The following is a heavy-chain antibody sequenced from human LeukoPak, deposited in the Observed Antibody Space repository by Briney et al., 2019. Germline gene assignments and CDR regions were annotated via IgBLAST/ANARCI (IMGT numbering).Heavy chain of an antibody. Sequence: GGSLRLSCVASGFTFSSYGIHWVRQAPGKGLEWVALIWYDGSNKYYADSVKGRFTISRDNAKNSLYLQMNSLRAEDTAVYYCARGGEITIFGVIPGGYWGQGTLVTVSS. V-gene: IGHV3-33*01. CDR3: ARGGEITIFGVIPGGY. J-gene: IGHJ4*02. CDR2: IWYDGSNK. CDR1: GFTFSSYG. D-gene: IGHD3-3*01.